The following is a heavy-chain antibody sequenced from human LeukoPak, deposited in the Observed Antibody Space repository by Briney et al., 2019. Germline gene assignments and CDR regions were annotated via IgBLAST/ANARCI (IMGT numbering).Heavy chain of an antibody. V-gene: IGHV3-7*02. J-gene: IGHJ4*02. Sequence: VGSLRLSCAGSEFTFCTYCMSWLRQAPGKRLGWLANIKEDGSEKYYVDSVKGRFTISRDNARKSLFLQMNSLRAEDTAVYYCATTDHSGRFYYFDNWGQGTLVTVSS. D-gene: IGHD6-13*01. CDR2: IKEDGSEK. CDR3: ATTDHSGRFYYFDN. CDR1: EFTFCTYC.